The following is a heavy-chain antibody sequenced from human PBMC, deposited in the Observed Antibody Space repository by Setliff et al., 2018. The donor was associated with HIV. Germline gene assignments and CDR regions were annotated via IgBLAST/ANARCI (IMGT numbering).Heavy chain of an antibody. Sequence: PSETLSLTCAVYGDSFSASYWSWIRQSPGTGLEWIGEVNHNGGTNYNPSLKSRVVVAVDRSKKQFSLKLISVTAAESAVYYCTRKKTAQVGAFNMWGQGTLVTVSS. CDR3: TRKKTAQVGAFNM. CDR1: GDSFSASY. J-gene: IGHJ3*02. D-gene: IGHD3-10*01. CDR2: VNHNGGT. V-gene: IGHV4-34*01.